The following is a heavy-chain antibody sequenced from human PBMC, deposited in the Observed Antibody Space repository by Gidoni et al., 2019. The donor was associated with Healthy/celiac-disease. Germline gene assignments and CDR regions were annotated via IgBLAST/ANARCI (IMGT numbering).Heavy chain of an antibody. CDR2: IYYSGST. CDR3: ASIRGVIINYFDY. J-gene: IGHJ4*02. CDR1: GGSISSSSYY. V-gene: IGHV4-39*01. Sequence: QLQLQESGPGLVKPSATLSLTCTVSGGSISSSSYYWGWIRQPPGKGLEWIGSIYYSGSTYYNPSLKSRVTISVDTSKNQFSLKLSSVTAADTAVYYCASIRGVIINYFDYWGQGTLVTVSS. D-gene: IGHD3-10*01.